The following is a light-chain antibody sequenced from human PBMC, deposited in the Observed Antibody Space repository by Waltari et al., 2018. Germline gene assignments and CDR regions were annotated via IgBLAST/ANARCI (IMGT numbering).Light chain of an antibody. V-gene: IGKV3-11*01. CDR3: QQRSNWPMYT. CDR1: QSVGTF. CDR2: DAS. Sequence: EIVLPQSPATLPVSSGESATLSCRASQSVGTFLAWFQQKPGQAPRLLIYDASKRATGIPARFSGSGSGTDFSLTIRSLEPEDFAIYYCQQRSNWPMYTFGQGTKLEIK. J-gene: IGKJ2*01.